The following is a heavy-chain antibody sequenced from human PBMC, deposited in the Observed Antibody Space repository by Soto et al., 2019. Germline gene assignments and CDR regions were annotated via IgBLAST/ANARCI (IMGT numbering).Heavy chain of an antibody. J-gene: IGHJ3*02. Sequence: GGSLRLSCAASGFTFSDYYMSWIRQAPGKGLEWVSYISSSGSTIYYADSVKGRFTISRDNAKNSLYLQMNSLRAEDTAVYYCASPIVVVPAARDGAFDIWGQGTMVT. CDR1: GFTFSDYY. CDR3: ASPIVVVPAARDGAFDI. D-gene: IGHD2-2*01. V-gene: IGHV3-11*01. CDR2: ISSSGSTI.